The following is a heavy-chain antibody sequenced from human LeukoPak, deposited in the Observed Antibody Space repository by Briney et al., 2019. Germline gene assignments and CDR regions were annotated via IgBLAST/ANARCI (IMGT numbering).Heavy chain of an antibody. CDR3: VLGAYWNDDKNAFHI. D-gene: IGHD1-1*01. J-gene: IGHJ3*02. CDR2: IGATGDT. CDR1: GLTFSSYD. Sequence: GGSLRLSCVASGLTFSSYDMHWIRQPPGKGLEWVSSIGATGDTYYAGSVKGRFTNSRENDKKSVYLQMSSLSAGDTAVYFCVLGAYWNDDKNAFHIWGPGTMVTVSS. V-gene: IGHV3-13*01.